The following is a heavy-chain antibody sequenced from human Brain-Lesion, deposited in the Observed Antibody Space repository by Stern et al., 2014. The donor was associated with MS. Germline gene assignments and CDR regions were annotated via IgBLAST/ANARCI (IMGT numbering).Heavy chain of an antibody. Sequence: VQLVESGPGLVKPSQTLSLTCNVSGGSISSGSDYWSWLRQPVGKGLQWIGRIHPSGSAYYTPSLKSRVTISTHTSKNQFSLELTSATAADTAIYYCASGYRIFDYWGQGILVTVSS. CDR3: ASGYRIFDY. V-gene: IGHV4-61*02. J-gene: IGHJ4*02. D-gene: IGHD5-18*01. CDR2: IHPSGSA. CDR1: GGSISSGSDY.